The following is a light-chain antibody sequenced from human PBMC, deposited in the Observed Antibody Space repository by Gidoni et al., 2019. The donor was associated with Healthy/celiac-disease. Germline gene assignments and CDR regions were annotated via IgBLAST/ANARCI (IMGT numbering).Light chain of an antibody. V-gene: IGKV3-20*01. J-gene: IGKJ5*01. CDR3: QQYGSSPPVT. CDR1: QSVSSSY. CDR2: GAS. Sequence: IVLTQSPGTLSLSPAERATLSCSASQSVSSSYLAWYQQKPGQAPRLLIYGASSRATGIPDRFSGSGSGTDFTLTISRLEPEDFAVYYCQQYGSSPPVTFGQGTRLEIK.